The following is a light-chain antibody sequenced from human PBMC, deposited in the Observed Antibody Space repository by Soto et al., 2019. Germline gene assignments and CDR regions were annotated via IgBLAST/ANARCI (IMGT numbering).Light chain of an antibody. Sequence: DIPMTQSPSSLSASIGDRVTITCRASQSISSYLNWYQQRPGEAPNLLIYGASTLQGGIPSRFSGSGSGTDFTLTISSLQPEDSATYYCQQCYSTPLTFGGGTKVEIK. CDR1: QSISSY. CDR3: QQCYSTPLT. J-gene: IGKJ4*01. V-gene: IGKV1-39*01. CDR2: GAS.